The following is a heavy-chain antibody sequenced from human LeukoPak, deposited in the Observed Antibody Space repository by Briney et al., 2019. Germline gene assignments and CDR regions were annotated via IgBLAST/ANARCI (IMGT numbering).Heavy chain of an antibody. V-gene: IGHV4-4*09. J-gene: IGHJ5*02. D-gene: IGHD2-8*01. CDR3: ARSVNNWFDP. CDR2: IYTSGST. CDR1: GGSISSYY. Sequence: SETLSLTCTVSGGSISSYYWSWIRQPPGKGLEWIRYIYTSGSTNYNPSLKSRVTISVDTSKNQFSLQLNSVTPEDTAVYYCARSVNNWFDPWGQGTLVTVSS.